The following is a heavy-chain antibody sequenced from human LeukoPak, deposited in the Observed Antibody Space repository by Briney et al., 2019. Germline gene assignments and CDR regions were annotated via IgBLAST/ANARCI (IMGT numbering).Heavy chain of an antibody. CDR1: GYTFTSYA. V-gene: IGHV7-4-1*02. CDR3: AREDLRGYSYGFDY. D-gene: IGHD5-18*01. J-gene: IGHJ4*02. Sequence: ASVKVSCKASGYTFTSYAMNWVRQAPGQGLEWMGWINTNTGNPMYAQGFTGRFVFSLDTSVSTAYLQISSLKAEDTAVYYCAREDLRGYSYGFDYWGQGTLVTVSS. CDR2: INTNTGNP.